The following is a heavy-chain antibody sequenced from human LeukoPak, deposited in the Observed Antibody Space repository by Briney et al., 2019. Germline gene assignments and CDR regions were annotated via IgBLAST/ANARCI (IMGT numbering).Heavy chain of an antibody. J-gene: IGHJ3*02. V-gene: IGHV1-3*01. D-gene: IGHD3-22*01. CDR2: INAGNGNT. Sequence: ASVKVSCKVSGYTLTELSMHWVRQAPGQRLEWMGWINAGNGNTKYSQKFQGRVTITRDTSASTAYMELSSLRSEDTAVYYCARRAYYYDSSGYYPAAFDIWGQGTMVTVSS. CDR3: ARRAYYYDSSGYYPAAFDI. CDR1: GYTLTELS.